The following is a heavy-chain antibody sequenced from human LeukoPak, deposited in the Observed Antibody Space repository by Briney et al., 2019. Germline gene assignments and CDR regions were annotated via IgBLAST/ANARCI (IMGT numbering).Heavy chain of an antibody. D-gene: IGHD6-13*01. V-gene: IGHV3-7*03. Sequence: GGSLRLSCAASGFSLGDHSMTWIRQAPGKGLEWVANIKQDGSEKYYVDSVKGRFTISRDNTKNSLYLQMNSLRAEDTAVYYCARAFSYSTNWLDYWGQGTLVTVPS. CDR3: ARAFSYSTNWLDY. J-gene: IGHJ4*02. CDR1: GFSLGDHS. CDR2: IKQDGSEK.